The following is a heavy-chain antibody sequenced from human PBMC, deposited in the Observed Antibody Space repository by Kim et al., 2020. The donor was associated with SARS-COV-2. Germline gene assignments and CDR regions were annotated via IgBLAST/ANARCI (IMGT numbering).Heavy chain of an antibody. D-gene: IGHD6-13*01. V-gene: IGHV1-69*13. CDR1: AGTFSSYA. J-gene: IGHJ5*02. CDR2: IIPIFGTA. CDR3: ARDDLRSSSWYVDRGWFDP. Sequence: SVKVSCKASAGTFSSYAISWVRQAPGQGLEWMGWIIPIFGTANYAQKFQGRVTITADESTSTAYMELSSLRSEDTAVYYCARDDLRSSSWYVDRGWFDPWGQGTLVTVSS.